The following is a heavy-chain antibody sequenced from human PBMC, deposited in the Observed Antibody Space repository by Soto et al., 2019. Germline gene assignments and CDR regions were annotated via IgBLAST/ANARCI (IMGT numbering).Heavy chain of an antibody. D-gene: IGHD1-26*01. CDR2: IYCDDDK. Sequence: QITLKESGPTVVKPTQTLTLTCNVSGFSLTTSAVAVGWIRQPPGKALEWLTLIYCDDDKRYSPSLKRSLTIPRDTSKKQVILTWTNMDPVDTATYYCARLMGAMWSGDWGQGALVTVSS. J-gene: IGHJ4*02. V-gene: IGHV2-5*02. CDR3: ARLMGAMWSGD. CDR1: GFSLTTSAVA.